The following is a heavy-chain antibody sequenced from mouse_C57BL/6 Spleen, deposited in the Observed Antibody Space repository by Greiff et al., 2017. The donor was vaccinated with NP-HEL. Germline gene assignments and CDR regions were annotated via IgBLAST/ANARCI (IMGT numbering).Heavy chain of an antibody. CDR2: ISYSGST. CDR3: ARSPSYDYDDWYFDV. V-gene: IGHV3-1*01. CDR1: GYSITSGYD. J-gene: IGHJ1*03. D-gene: IGHD2-4*01. Sequence: EVQRVESGPGMVKPSQSLSLTCTVTGYSITSGYDWHWIRHFPGNKLEWMGYISYSGSTNYNPSLKSRISITHDTSKNHFFLKLNSVTTEDTATYYCARSPSYDYDDWYFDVWGTGTTVTVSS.